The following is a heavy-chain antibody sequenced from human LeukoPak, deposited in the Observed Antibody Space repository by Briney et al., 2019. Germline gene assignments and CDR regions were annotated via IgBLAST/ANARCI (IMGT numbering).Heavy chain of an antibody. D-gene: IGHD2-2*01. CDR3: ARHRLVPATGFDY. CDR2: ISHSGST. CDR1: GYSISSGYY. Sequence: PSETLSLTCTVSGYSISSGYYWGWIRQPPGKGLEWIGSISHSGSTYYNPSLNSRVTISLDTSKNQFSLKLSSVTAADTAVYYCARHRLVPATGFDYWGQGTLVTVSS. V-gene: IGHV4-38-2*02. J-gene: IGHJ4*02.